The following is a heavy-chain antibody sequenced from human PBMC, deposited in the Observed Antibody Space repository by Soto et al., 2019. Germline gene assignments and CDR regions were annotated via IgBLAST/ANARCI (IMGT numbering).Heavy chain of an antibody. CDR3: ARYFTIRRQLRSKNNWF. V-gene: IGHV4-39*01. CDR2: IYYSGST. J-gene: IGHJ5*01. Sequence: KTQGKRLEWIGSIYYSGSTYYNPSLKSRVTISVDTSKNQFSLKLSSVTAADTAVYYCARYFTIRRQLRSKNNWF. D-gene: IGHD5-18*01.